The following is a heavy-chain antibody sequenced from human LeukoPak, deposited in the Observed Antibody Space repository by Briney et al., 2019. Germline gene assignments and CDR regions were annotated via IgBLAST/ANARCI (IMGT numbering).Heavy chain of an antibody. Sequence: GGSLRLSCAASGFTVSSNSMNWVRQAPGKGLEWVSVIKTGGGTNYGVSVKGRFIVSRDSSTTVSLQMNNLRAEDTAVYFCARGQEVFSSPWQWGPKKKYRYTSMDVWGQGTTVTASS. D-gene: IGHD2-2*01. CDR3: ARGQEVFSSPWQWGPKKKYRYTSMDV. CDR2: IKTGGGT. CDR1: GFTVSSNS. V-gene: IGHV3-66*01. J-gene: IGHJ6*02.